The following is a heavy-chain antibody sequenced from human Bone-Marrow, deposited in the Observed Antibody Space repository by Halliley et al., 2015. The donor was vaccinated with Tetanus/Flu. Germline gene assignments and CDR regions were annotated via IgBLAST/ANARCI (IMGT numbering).Heavy chain of an antibody. Sequence: YYADSVKGSLTISRDNSKNPLFLQMSSLRAEDTAVYYCVKPKYCSDGSCYKNYYYFGLDVWGQGTTVTVSS. V-gene: IGHV3-64D*06. CDR3: VKPKYCSDGSCYKNYYYFGLDV. J-gene: IGHJ6*02. D-gene: IGHD2-15*01.